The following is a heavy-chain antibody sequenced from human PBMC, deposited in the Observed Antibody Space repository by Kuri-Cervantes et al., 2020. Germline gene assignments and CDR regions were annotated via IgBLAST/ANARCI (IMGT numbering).Heavy chain of an antibody. D-gene: IGHD3-10*01. J-gene: IGHJ6*02. CDR3: SKDFRGVMSYYYGMDV. V-gene: IGHV3-30-3*01. Sequence: GESLKISCAASGFTFSSYAMHWVRQAPGKGLEWVAVISYDGSNKYYADSVKGRFTISRDNSKNTLYLQMNSLRAEDTAVYYCSKDFRGVMSYYYGMDVWGQGTTVTVSS. CDR1: GFTFSSYA. CDR2: ISYDGSNK.